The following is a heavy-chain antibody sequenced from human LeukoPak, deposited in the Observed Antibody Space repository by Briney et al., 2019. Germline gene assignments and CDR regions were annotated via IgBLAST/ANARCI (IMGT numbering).Heavy chain of an antibody. CDR2: IWYDGSNK. CDR3: AKDLNWVAGYDPPYMDV. D-gene: IGHD5-12*01. J-gene: IGHJ6*03. Sequence: GGSLRLSCAASGFTFSSYGMHWVRRAPGKGLEWVAVIWYDGSNKYYADSVKGRFTISRDNSKNTLYLQMNSLRAEDTAVYYCAKDLNWVAGYDPPYMDVWGKGTTVTVSS. CDR1: GFTFSSYG. V-gene: IGHV3-33*06.